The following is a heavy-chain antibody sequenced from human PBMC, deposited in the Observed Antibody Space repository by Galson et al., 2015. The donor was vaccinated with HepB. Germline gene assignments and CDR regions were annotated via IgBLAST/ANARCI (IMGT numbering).Heavy chain of an antibody. D-gene: IGHD1-7*01. J-gene: IGHJ3*02. V-gene: IGHV4-4*02. CDR3: ARFELHSAAFDI. CDR1: GDSISSSNW. Sequence: TLSLTCAVSGDSISSSNWWSWVRQPPKKGLEWIGEIYHSGGTNYNPSLKSRVAISVDKSKNQFSLRLSSVTAADTAVYYCARFELHSAAFDIWGQGTMVTVSS. CDR2: IYHSGGT.